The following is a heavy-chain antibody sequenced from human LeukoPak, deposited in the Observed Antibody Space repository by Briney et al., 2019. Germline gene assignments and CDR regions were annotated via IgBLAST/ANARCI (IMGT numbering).Heavy chain of an antibody. Sequence: KPSETLSLTCTVSGGSISSYYWSWIRQPPGKGLEWIGYIYYSGSTNYNPSLKSRVTISVDTSKNQFSLKLSSVTAADTAVYYCARQWGMVRGVIITFENWFDPWGQGTLVTVSS. CDR2: IYYSGST. D-gene: IGHD3-10*01. CDR3: ARQWGMVRGVIITFENWFDP. CDR1: GGSISSYY. J-gene: IGHJ5*02. V-gene: IGHV4-59*08.